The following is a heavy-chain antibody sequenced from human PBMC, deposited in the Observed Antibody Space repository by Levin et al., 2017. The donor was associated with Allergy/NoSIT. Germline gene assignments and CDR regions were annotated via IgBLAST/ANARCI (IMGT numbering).Heavy chain of an antibody. CDR3: AKDYYGSGSSTLSNWFDP. V-gene: IGHV3-30*18. J-gene: IGHJ5*02. CDR1: GFTFSSHC. CDR2: ISYDGSND. Sequence: GGSLRLSCSASGFTFSSHCLYLVRQAPVKGLEWVAAISYDGSNDYYTDSVKGRFTISRDNSKNTLYLQVNSLTADDTAVYYCAKDYYGSGSSTLSNWFDPWGQGTLVTVSS. D-gene: IGHD3-10*01.